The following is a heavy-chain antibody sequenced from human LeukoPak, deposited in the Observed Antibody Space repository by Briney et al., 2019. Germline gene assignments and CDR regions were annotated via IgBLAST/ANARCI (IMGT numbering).Heavy chain of an antibody. CDR1: GGSISSYY. V-gene: IGHV4-59*01. CDR3: ARAGLYSSSWSTDY. CDR2: IYYSGST. D-gene: IGHD6-13*01. J-gene: IGHJ4*02. Sequence: SSETLSLTCTVSGGSISSYYWSWIRQPPGKGLEWIGYIYYSGSTNYNPSLKSRVTISVDTAKNQFSLRLSSVTAADTAVYYCARAGLYSSSWSTDYWGQGTLVTVSS.